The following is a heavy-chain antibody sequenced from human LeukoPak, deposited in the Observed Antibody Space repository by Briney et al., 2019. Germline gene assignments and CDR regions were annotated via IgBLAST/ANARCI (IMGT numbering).Heavy chain of an antibody. CDR3: ASLDYYDSSGYGEGAFDI. V-gene: IGHV1-69*13. CDR2: IIPIFGTA. J-gene: IGHJ3*02. D-gene: IGHD3-22*01. CDR1: GGTFSSYA. Sequence: SVKVSCKASGGTFSSYAISWVRQAPGQGLEWMGGIIPIFGTANYAQKFQGRVTITADESTSTAYMELSSLRSEDTAVYYCASLDYYDSSGYGEGAFDIWGQGTMVTVSS.